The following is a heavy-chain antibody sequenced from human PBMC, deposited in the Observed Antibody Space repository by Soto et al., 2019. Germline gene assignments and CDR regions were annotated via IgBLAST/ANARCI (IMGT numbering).Heavy chain of an antibody. D-gene: IGHD6-19*01. J-gene: IGHJ5*02. CDR3: TREFSTGGWPHH. V-gene: IGHV3-53*01. CDR1: GFNVRNSY. CDR2: LYGDGTT. Sequence: EVQVVESGGGLIQPGGSLRLSCAASGFNVRNSYMSWVRQAPGKGLEWVSVLYGDGTTFYADSVKGRCTLSRDESKNTLVLQMNKLRVEDTALYYCTREFSTGGWPHHWGQGTLVSVSS.